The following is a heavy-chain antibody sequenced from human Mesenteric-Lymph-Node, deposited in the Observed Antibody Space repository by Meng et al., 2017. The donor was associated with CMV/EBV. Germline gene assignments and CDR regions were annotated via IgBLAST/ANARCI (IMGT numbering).Heavy chain of an antibody. V-gene: IGHV2-5*02. Sequence: QITLKESGPTLAKPTQTLPLTCPFSGFSLSTSGVGVGWIRQPPGKALEWLALIYWDDDKRYSPSLKSRLTITKDTSKNQVVLTMTNMDPVDTATYYCAHSSGIAAAGPFYFDYWGQGTLVTVSS. CDR2: IYWDDDK. CDR1: GFSLSTSGVG. CDR3: AHSSGIAAAGPFYFDY. D-gene: IGHD6-13*01. J-gene: IGHJ4*02.